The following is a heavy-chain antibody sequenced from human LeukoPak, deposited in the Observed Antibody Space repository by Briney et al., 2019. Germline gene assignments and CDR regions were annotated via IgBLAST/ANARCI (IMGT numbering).Heavy chain of an antibody. Sequence: SETLSLTCTMYGGSFSDYHWTWIRLPPGKGLEWIGEINRSGTTSYNPSLKSRVTISVDRSKNQLSLKVTSVTAADTAVYYCARIKCGGDCRGYYYYYHMDVWGKGTTVTISS. J-gene: IGHJ6*03. D-gene: IGHD2-21*02. CDR2: INRSGTT. CDR1: GGSFSDYH. V-gene: IGHV4-34*01. CDR3: ARIKCGGDCRGYYYYYHMDV.